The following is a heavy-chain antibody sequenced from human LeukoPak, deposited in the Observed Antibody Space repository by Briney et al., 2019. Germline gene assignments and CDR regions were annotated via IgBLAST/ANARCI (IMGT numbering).Heavy chain of an antibody. CDR1: GGSISSSSYY. CDR2: IYYSGST. Sequence: PSETLSLTCTVSGGSISSSSYYWGWIRQPPGKGLEWIGYIYYSGSTNYNPSLKSRVTISVDTSKNQFSLKLSSVTAADTAVYYCYHCTNGVCRSGFDPWGQGALVTVSS. V-gene: IGHV4-61*05. D-gene: IGHD2-8*01. J-gene: IGHJ5*02. CDR3: YHCTNGVCRSGFDP.